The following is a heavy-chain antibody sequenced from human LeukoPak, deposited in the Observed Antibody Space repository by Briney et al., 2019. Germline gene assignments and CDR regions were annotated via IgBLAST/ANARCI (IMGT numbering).Heavy chain of an antibody. Sequence: SVKVSCKASGGTFRIYSLNWVRQAPGQGLEWMAGIIPILGTPKYPQQLKSRVTITADECTITAYMELSSMRSEDTAVYCCARGLYCSSSSSCYDYGMDVWGQGTTVIVSS. CDR3: ARGLYCSSSSSCYDYGMDV. D-gene: IGHD2-2*01. CDR1: GGTFRIYS. J-gene: IGHJ6*02. CDR2: IIPILGTP. V-gene: IGHV1-69*16.